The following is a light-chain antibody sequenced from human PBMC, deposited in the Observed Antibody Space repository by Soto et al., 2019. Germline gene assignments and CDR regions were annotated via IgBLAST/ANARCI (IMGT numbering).Light chain of an antibody. CDR2: EAS. CDR1: QTSATY. J-gene: IGKJ1*01. CDR3: QQTYTNPQT. V-gene: IGKV1-39*01. Sequence: DIPMTKSPSSLSASVGDRVTITCRASQTSATYINWYQQKSGSAPRLLIYEASGLQSGVPSRFSGSGSGTHFVLTISNFQPEDSATYFCQQTYTNPQTFGQGTKVEIK.